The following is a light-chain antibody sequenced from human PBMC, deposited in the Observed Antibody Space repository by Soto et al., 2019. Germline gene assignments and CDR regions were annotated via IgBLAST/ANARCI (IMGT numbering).Light chain of an antibody. Sequence: EIVMTQSPATLSVSPGESATLSCRASQSVRSNLAWYHQKPGQAPRLLIYDASTRATGIPARFSGSGSGTEFTLTISSLQSEDFAVYYCQQYNKFPSLTFGGGTKVEIK. CDR3: QQYNKFPSLT. V-gene: IGKV3-15*01. CDR1: QSVRSN. J-gene: IGKJ4*01. CDR2: DAS.